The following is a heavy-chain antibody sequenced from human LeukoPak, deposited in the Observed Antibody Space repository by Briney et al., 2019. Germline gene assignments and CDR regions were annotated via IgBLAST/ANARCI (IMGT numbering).Heavy chain of an antibody. J-gene: IGHJ4*02. CDR3: SRENGAFSPFGF. V-gene: IGHV4-4*02. CDR2: ISLSGLT. D-gene: IGHD2-8*01. Sequence: PSETLSLTCAVSGXSISGSNWWSWVRQSPGQVLEWIGEISLSGLTNYSPSLSGRVTMSLDKPKNQLSLNLSSVTAADTAVYYCSRENGAFSPFGFWGQGTLVTVPS. CDR1: GXSISGSNW.